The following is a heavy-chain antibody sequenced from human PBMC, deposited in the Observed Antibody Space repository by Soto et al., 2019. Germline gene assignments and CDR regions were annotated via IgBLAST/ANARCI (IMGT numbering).Heavy chain of an antibody. D-gene: IGHD1-26*01. Sequence: QVQLVESGGGVVQPGKSLRLSCAASGFPFRSYTMHWVRQAPGKGLEWVAVLSYVGSRQFYGDFVKGRFTISRDSSKNTLYLQMNSLRIEDTAVYFCAREGWDFLDFCFDYWGQGTRVTVSS. CDR3: AREGWDFLDFCFDY. CDR2: LSYVGSRQ. J-gene: IGHJ4*02. V-gene: IGHV3-30-3*01. CDR1: GFPFRSYT.